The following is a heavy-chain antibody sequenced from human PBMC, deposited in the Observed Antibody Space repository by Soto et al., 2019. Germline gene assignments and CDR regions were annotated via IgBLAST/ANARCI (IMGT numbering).Heavy chain of an antibody. D-gene: IGHD3-3*01. CDR2: IYYSGST. CDR1: GGSINSAGYY. Sequence: QVQLQESGPGLVKPSQTLSLTCTVSGGSINSAGYYWSWLRQPPGQGLEWIGNIYYSGSTNYNPSLKSRVTISIDTSKNHFSLNLSSVTAADTAVYYCARVQTIFGIITVFDYWGQGTLVTVSS. J-gene: IGHJ4*02. CDR3: ARVQTIFGIITVFDY. V-gene: IGHV4-31*03.